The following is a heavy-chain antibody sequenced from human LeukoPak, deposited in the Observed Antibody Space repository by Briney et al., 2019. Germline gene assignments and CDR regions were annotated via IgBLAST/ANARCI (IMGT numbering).Heavy chain of an antibody. CDR3: ATSDLDN. J-gene: IGHJ4*02. CDR2: IQPHGSEK. Sequence: PGGSLRLACAVYGFTFSSDWMSWVRQAPGRGLEWVATIQPHGSEKYYVDSVKGRFTISRDNAKNSVFLQMNSLRGEDTAVYYCATSDLDNWGQGSLVTVSS. CDR1: GFTFSSDW. V-gene: IGHV3-7*01.